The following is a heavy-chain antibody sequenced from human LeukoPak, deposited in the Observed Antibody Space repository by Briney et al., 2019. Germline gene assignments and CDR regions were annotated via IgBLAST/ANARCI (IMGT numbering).Heavy chain of an antibody. J-gene: IGHJ4*02. Sequence: SETLSLTCTVSGGSISSYYWSWIRQPPGKGLEWIGYIYYSGSTNYNPSLKGRVTISVDTSKNQFSLKLISVTAADTAVYYCARDFDYDLHNWGQGTLVTVSS. V-gene: IGHV4-59*12. D-gene: IGHD3-3*01. CDR1: GGSISSYY. CDR3: ARDFDYDLHN. CDR2: IYYSGST.